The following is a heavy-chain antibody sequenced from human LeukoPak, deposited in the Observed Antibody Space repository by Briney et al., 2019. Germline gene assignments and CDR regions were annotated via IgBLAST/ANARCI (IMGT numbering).Heavy chain of an antibody. V-gene: IGHV3-23*01. J-gene: IGHJ4*02. CDR1: GFTFSSYA. D-gene: IGHD3-10*01. CDR2: ISGSGGST. Sequence: GGSLRLSCAASGFTFSSYAMSWVRQAPGKGLEWVSAISGSGGSTYYADSVKGRFTISRDNSKNTLYLHMNSLGAEDTAVYYCAKDPIRGVRPYYFSSWGQGTLVTVSS. CDR3: AKDPIRGVRPYYFSS.